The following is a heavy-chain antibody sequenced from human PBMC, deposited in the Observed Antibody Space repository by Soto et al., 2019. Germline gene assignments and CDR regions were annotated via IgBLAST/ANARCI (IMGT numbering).Heavy chain of an antibody. V-gene: IGHV3-9*01. CDR3: ASGGSCYY. CDR1: GFTFDDYA. D-gene: IGHD2-15*01. Sequence: EVQLVESGGGLVQPGRSLRLSCAASGFTFDDYAMHWVRQAPGKGLEWVSGISWNSGSIGYADSVKGRFTISRDNSKNTLYLQMNSLRAEDTAVYYCASGGSCYYWGQGTLVTVSS. J-gene: IGHJ4*02. CDR2: ISWNSGSI.